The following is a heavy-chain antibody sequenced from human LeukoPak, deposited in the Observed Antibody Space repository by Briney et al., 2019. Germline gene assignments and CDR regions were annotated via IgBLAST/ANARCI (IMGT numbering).Heavy chain of an antibody. CDR1: GYTFTSYG. J-gene: IGHJ4*02. Sequence: ASVKVSFKASGYTFTSYGISWVRQAPGQGLEWMGWISAYNGNTNYAQKLQGRVTMTTDTSTSTAYMELRSLRSDDTAVYYCARKVWAWSSSSFDYWGQGTLVTVSS. D-gene: IGHD6-6*01. CDR2: ISAYNGNT. V-gene: IGHV1-18*01. CDR3: ARKVWAWSSSSFDY.